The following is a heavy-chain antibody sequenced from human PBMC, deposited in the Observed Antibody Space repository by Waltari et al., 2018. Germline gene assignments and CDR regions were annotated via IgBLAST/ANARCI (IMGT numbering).Heavy chain of an antibody. Sequence: QVQLQESGPGLVKPSETLSLTCTVSGGSISSYYWSWIRQPPGKGLEWIGYIYYSGSTNYNPSLTSRVTISIDTSKNQCSLKLSSGTAADTAVYYCARRGRGSGYTGWGQGTLVTVSS. D-gene: IGHD3-3*01. CDR1: GGSISSYY. J-gene: IGHJ4*02. CDR3: ARRGRGSGYTG. V-gene: IGHV4-59*08. CDR2: IYYSGST.